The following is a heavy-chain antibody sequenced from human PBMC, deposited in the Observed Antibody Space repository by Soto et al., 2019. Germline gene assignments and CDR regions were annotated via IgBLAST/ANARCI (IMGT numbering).Heavy chain of an antibody. CDR3: AREVSRAANRTYYYDSSGYHDY. V-gene: IGHV1-2*02. J-gene: IGHJ4*02. CDR2: INPNSGGT. CDR1: GYTFTGYY. D-gene: IGHD3-22*01. Sequence: ASVKVSCKASGYTFTGYYIHWVRQAPGQGLEWMGWINPNSGGTNYAQKFQGRVTMTRDTSISTAYMELSRLRSDDTAVYYCAREVSRAANRTYYYDSSGYHDYWGQGTMVTVSS.